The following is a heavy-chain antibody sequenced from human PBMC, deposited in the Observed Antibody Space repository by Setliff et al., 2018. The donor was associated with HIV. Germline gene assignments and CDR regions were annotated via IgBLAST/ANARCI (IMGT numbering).Heavy chain of an antibody. J-gene: IGHJ4*02. D-gene: IGHD2-21*01. CDR1: GYPISSGYY. CDR2: IYHSGTT. V-gene: IGHV4-38-2*02. CDR3: ATYAGNGGGKGY. Sequence: SETLSLTCTVSGYPISSGYYWGWIRQPPGKGLEWIGSIYHSGTTYYNPSLKSRVTIPVDTSKNQFSLKLSSVTAADTAMYYCATYAGNGGGKGYWGQGTLVTVSS.